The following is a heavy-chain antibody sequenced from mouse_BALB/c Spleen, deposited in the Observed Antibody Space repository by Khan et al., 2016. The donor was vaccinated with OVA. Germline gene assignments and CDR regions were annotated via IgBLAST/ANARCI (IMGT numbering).Heavy chain of an antibody. Sequence: QIQLVQSGPELRKPGETVKISCKASGYTFTNYGMNWVKQAPGQGLKWMGWINTYTGEPTYADDFKGRFAFSLETSASTAYLQINNLKDEDTATYFCARSSGNDWFAYWGQGTLVTVSA. CDR2: INTYTGEP. CDR1: GYTFTNYG. D-gene: IGHD1-3*01. J-gene: IGHJ3*01. CDR3: ARSSGNDWFAY. V-gene: IGHV9-3-1*01.